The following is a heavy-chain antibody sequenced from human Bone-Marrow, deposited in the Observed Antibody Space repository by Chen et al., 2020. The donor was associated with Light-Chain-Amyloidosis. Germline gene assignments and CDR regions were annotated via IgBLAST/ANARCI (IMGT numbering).Heavy chain of an antibody. CDR1: GFSLSTSRKC. CDR2: IDRDDKI. V-gene: IGHV2-70*01. J-gene: IGHJ6*02. CDR3: ARSKGPYLYGLDV. Sequence: QVTLRESGPALVKPTQTLTLTCTVSGFSLSTSRKCVTWIRQAPGKALEWLAFIDRDDKIYYSTSLKTRLTISKDTPKNQGVFTKTNMDPGDTGPYFWARSKGPYLYGLDVWGRGTTVTVSS.